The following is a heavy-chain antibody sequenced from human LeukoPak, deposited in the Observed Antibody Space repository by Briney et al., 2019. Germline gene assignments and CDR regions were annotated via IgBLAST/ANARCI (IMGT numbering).Heavy chain of an antibody. J-gene: IGHJ4*02. Sequence: GGSLILSCAASGFTFSSYSMNWVRQAPGKGLEWVSYISSSSSTIYYADSVKGRFTISRDNAKNSLYLQMNSLRAEDTAVYYCARDQTAEGPHYWFDYWGQGTLVTVSS. V-gene: IGHV3-48*01. CDR3: ARDQTAEGPHYWFDY. CDR2: ISSSSSTI. CDR1: GFTFSSYS. D-gene: IGHD4/OR15-4a*01.